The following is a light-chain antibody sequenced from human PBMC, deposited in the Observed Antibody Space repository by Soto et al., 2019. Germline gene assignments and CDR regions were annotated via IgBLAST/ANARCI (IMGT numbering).Light chain of an antibody. J-gene: IGKJ3*01. V-gene: IGKV3-20*01. CDR3: HHYGRSAIFT. CDR1: QSVSSNF. CDR2: GAS. Sequence: EIVMTQSPGTLSLSPEERATLSCRASQSVSSNFLARYQQRPGQAPRLLMDGASSRAAGIPDRFSGSGSGTDFTLTISRLEPEDFAVYYCHHYGRSAIFTFGPGTTVDIK.